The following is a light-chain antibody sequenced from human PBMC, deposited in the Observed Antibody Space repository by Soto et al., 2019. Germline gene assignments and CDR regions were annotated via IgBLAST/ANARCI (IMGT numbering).Light chain of an antibody. CDR3: SSYINSITFVV. Sequence: QSALTQPASVSGSPGQPITISCTGTNSDVGANNYVSWYQHHPGKAPKLLIYEVSNRPSGVSSRFSGSKSGNTASLTISGLQADDEADYYCSSYINSITFVVFGGGTKLIVL. J-gene: IGLJ2*01. V-gene: IGLV2-14*01. CDR2: EVS. CDR1: NSDVGANNY.